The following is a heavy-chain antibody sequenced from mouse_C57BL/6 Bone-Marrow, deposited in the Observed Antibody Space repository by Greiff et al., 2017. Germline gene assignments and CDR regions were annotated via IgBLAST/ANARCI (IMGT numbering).Heavy chain of an antibody. Sequence: EVQLVESGGGLVQPGGSLSLSCAASGFTFTDYYMSWVRQPPGKALEWLGFIRNKANGYTTEYSASVKGRFTISRDNSQSFLYLPMNALRAEDSATYYGARGDYSNYYYAMDYWGQGTSVTVSS. CDR1: GFTFTDYY. J-gene: IGHJ4*01. D-gene: IGHD2-5*01. CDR3: ARGDYSNYYYAMDY. V-gene: IGHV7-3*01. CDR2: IRNKANGYTT.